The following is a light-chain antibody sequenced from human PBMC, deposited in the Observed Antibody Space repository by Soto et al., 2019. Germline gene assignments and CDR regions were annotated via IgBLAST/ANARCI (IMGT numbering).Light chain of an antibody. Sequence: SYELTQAPSVSVAPGQTARITCGGNNIAIKSVHWYQQKPGQAPVLVVYDDGDRPSGIPERFSGSNSGNTATLTITRVEAGDEDDYHCQVWDSSSDHPVVFGGGTKLTVL. CDR1: NIAIKS. V-gene: IGLV3-21*02. CDR2: DDG. J-gene: IGLJ2*01. CDR3: QVWDSSSDHPVV.